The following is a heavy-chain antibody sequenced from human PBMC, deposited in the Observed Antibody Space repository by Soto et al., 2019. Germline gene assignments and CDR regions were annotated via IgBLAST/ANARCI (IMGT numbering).Heavy chain of an antibody. CDR1: GFTVSSNY. CDR2: IYSGGST. CDR3: AGDSRSGYYSDYYYYGMDV. Sequence: RLSCAASGFTVSSNYMSWVRQAPGKGLEWVSVIYSGGSTYYADSVKGRFTISRDNSKNTLYLQMNSLRAEDTAVYYCAGDSRSGYYSDYYYYGMDVWGQGTTVTVSS. V-gene: IGHV3-53*01. D-gene: IGHD3-22*01. J-gene: IGHJ6*02.